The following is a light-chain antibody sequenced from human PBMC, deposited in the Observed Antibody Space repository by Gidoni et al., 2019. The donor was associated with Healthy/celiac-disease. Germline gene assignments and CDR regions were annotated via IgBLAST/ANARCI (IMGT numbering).Light chain of an antibody. Sequence: EIVLTQSPATLSLSPGERATLSCRASQSVSSYSAWYQQKPGQAPRLLSSDASHRATGIPARLSGSGCGTDFTLTISSLEPEDVAVYYCQQRSNWPALTFGGGTKVEIK. V-gene: IGKV3-11*01. CDR1: QSVSSY. J-gene: IGKJ4*01. CDR2: DAS. CDR3: QQRSNWPALT.